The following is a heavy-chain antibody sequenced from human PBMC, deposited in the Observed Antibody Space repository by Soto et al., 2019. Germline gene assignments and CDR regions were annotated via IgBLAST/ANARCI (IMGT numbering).Heavy chain of an antibody. CDR2: ISGSGGST. J-gene: IGHJ4*02. D-gene: IGHD6-13*01. CDR1: GFTFSSYA. CDR3: AKDERGIAAAGTDYFDY. V-gene: IGHV3-23*01. Sequence: LRLSCAASGFTFSSYAMSWVRQAPGKGLVWVSAISGSGGSTYYADSVKGRFTISRDNSKNTLYLQMNSLRAEDTAVYYCAKDERGIAAAGTDYFDYWGQGTLVTVSS.